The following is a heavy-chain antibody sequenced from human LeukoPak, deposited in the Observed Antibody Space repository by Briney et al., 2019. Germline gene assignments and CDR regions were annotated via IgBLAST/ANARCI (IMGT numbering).Heavy chain of an antibody. D-gene: IGHD3-16*02. V-gene: IGHV3-7*03. CDR2: IKEDGSEK. Sequence: PGGSLRLSCAASGFTFSSYWLTWVRQAPGKGLEWVANIKEDGSEKYYIDSVKGRFTISRDNAKNSLYLQINSLRVDDTAVYYCARESYYFDYWGQGTLVTVSS. J-gene: IGHJ4*02. CDR1: GFTFSSYW. CDR3: ARESYYFDY.